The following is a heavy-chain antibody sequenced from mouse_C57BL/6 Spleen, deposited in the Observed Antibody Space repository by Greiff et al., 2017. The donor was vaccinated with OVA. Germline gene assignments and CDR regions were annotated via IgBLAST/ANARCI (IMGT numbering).Heavy chain of an antibody. V-gene: IGHV1-42*01. CDR1: GYSFTGYY. D-gene: IGHD3-2*02. CDR3: AGGDSAGYVAY. J-gene: IGHJ3*01. CDR2: INPSTGGT. Sequence: VQLQQSGPELVKPGASVKISCKASGYSFTGYYMNWVKQSPEKSLEWIGEINPSTGGTTYNQKFKAKATLTVDKSSSTAYIQLKSLTSEDSAVYYCAGGDSAGYVAYWGQGTLVTVSA.